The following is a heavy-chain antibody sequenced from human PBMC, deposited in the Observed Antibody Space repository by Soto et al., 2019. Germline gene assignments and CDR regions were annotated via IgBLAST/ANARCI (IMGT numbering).Heavy chain of an antibody. CDR3: ARDYYRFNSGYGFSMDV. V-gene: IGHV3-74*01. Sequence: GGSLRLSCAASGFTFSSYWMHWVRQAPGKGLEWVSRINSDGSSKSYADSVKGRFTISRDNSKNTLYLQMNSLRAEDTAVYYCARDYYRFNSGYGFSMDVWGQGTTVTVSS. CDR1: GFTFSSYW. J-gene: IGHJ6*02. D-gene: IGHD5-12*01. CDR2: INSDGSSK.